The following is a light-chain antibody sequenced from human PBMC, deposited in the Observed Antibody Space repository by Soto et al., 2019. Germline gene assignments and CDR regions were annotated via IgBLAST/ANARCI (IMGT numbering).Light chain of an antibody. V-gene: IGLV2-11*01. J-gene: IGLJ1*01. CDR2: DVT. CDR1: SSDVGGYNY. CDR3: CSYAGTYTPYV. Sequence: QSALALPPSVSRIPGQSDTISCTGTSSDVGGYNYVSWYQQHTGKSPRLMIYDVTKRPSRVPDRFSCSTSGNTASLSISGLQAEDEDDYYCCSYAGTYTPYVFGTGTKGTVL.